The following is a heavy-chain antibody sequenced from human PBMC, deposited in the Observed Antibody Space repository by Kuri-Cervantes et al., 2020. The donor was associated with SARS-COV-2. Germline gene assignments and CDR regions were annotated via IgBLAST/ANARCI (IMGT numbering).Heavy chain of an antibody. Sequence: GESLKISCAASGFTFSSYAMHWVRQAPGKGLEWVAVISYDGSNKYYADSVKGRFTISRDNSKNTLYLQMNSLRAEDTAVYYCARARPRGQDIVVVPAAQKDYYYGMDVWGQGTTVTVSS. D-gene: IGHD2-2*01. CDR1: GFTFSSYA. CDR3: ARARPRGQDIVVVPAAQKDYYYGMDV. V-gene: IGHV3-30-3*01. J-gene: IGHJ6*02. CDR2: ISYDGSNK.